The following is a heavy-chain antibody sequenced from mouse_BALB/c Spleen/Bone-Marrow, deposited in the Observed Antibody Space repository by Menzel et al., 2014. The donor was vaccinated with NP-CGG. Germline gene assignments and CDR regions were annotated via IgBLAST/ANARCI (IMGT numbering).Heavy chain of an antibody. CDR2: ISYSGST. Sequence: EVMLVESGPSLVKPSQTLSLTCSVTGDSITSGYWNWIRKFPGNKLEYMGYISYSGSTYYNPSLKGRISITRDTSKNQCYLQLKSVTTEDTATYYCARFGYDYALDYWGQGTSVTVSS. V-gene: IGHV3-8*02. J-gene: IGHJ4*01. D-gene: IGHD2-2*01. CDR3: ARFGYDYALDY. CDR1: GDSITSGY.